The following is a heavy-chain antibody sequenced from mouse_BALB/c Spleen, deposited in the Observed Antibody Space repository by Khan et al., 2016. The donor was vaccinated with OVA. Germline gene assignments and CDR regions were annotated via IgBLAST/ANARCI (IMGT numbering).Heavy chain of an antibody. CDR2: IRLKSSIYAT. D-gene: IGHD2-2*01. J-gene: IGHJ1*01. Sequence: EVKLEVSGGGLVQPGRSMKLSCVASGFTFSNFWMNWVRHSPAKGLEWVAEIRLKSSIYATHYAESVKGRFTISRDDSKSSVYLQLNNLRAEDTGIYYCTRGYDWYFDVWGAGTTVTVSS. CDR3: TRGYDWYFDV. V-gene: IGHV6-6*02. CDR1: GFTFSNFW.